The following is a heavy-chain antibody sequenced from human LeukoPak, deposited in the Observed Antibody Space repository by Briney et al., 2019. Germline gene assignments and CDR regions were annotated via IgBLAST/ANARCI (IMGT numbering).Heavy chain of an antibody. Sequence: GASVKVSCKASGYTFTSYDINWVRQATGQGLEWMGWMNPNSGNTGYAQKFQGRVTMTRNTSISTAYMELRSLRSDDTAVYYCARGRITIFGVFMGFDYWGQGTLVTVSS. J-gene: IGHJ4*02. V-gene: IGHV1-8*01. D-gene: IGHD3-3*01. CDR3: ARGRITIFGVFMGFDY. CDR1: GYTFTSYD. CDR2: MNPNSGNT.